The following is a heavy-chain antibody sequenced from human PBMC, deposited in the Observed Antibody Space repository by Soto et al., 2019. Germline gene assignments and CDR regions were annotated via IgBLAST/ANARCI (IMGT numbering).Heavy chain of an antibody. CDR1: AHHVRGSN. V-gene: IGHV1-2*02. CDR2: MDPITGGT. J-gene: IGHJ6*02. CDR3: ARGRDAASQFYAPHGMDG. D-gene: IGHD2-15*01. Sequence: VLVTGSGNASAHHVRGSNTEGLQQPPVRGLEWVGLMDPITGGTDYEERLRDRVTRTRDTSINTAYMELRRLRSDDTAIYFCARGRDAASQFYAPHGMDGWGQGNTVNVS.